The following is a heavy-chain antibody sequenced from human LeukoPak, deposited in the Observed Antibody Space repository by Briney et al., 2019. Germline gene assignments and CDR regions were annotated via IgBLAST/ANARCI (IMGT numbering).Heavy chain of an antibody. CDR1: GFTFDDYG. V-gene: IGHV3-20*04. Sequence: WGSLRLSCAASGFTFDDYGMSRVGQAPGKGLEWVSGINWNGGSTGYADSVKGRFTISRDNAKNSLYLQMNSLRAEDTAVYYCARDRGMATIKSSFDYWGQGTLVTVSS. CDR2: INWNGGST. CDR3: ARDRGMATIKSSFDY. J-gene: IGHJ4*02. D-gene: IGHD5-24*01.